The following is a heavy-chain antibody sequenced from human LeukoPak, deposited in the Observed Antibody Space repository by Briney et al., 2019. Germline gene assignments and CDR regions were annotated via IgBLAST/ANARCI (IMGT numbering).Heavy chain of an antibody. V-gene: IGHV3-48*03. CDR2: ISSSGSTI. CDR1: GFTFSSYE. D-gene: IGHD6-19*01. CDR3: ARSGSSGWYFDY. Sequence: GGSLRLSCAASGFTFSSYEMNWVRQAPGKGLEWVSYISSSGSTIYYADSVKGRFTISRDNAKNSQYLQLNSLTAEDTAVYSCARSGSSGWYFDYWGQGTLVTVSS. J-gene: IGHJ4*02.